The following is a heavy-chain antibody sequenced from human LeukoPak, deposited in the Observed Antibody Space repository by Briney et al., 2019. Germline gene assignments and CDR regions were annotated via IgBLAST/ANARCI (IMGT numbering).Heavy chain of an antibody. V-gene: IGHV3-20*04. CDR3: ARVPYGSGSYAFDY. D-gene: IGHD3-10*01. J-gene: IGHJ4*02. CDR1: GFTFDDYG. CDR2: INWNGGST. Sequence: GGSLRLSCAASGFTFDDYGMSWVRQAPGKGLEWVSGINWNGGSTGYADSVKGRFTISRDNAKNSLYLQMNSLRAEDTALYYCARVPYGSGSYAFDYWGQGTLVTVSS.